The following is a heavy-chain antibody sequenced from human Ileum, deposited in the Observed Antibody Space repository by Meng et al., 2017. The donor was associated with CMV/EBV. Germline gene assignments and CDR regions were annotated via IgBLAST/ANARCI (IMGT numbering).Heavy chain of an antibody. D-gene: IGHD5-18*01. CDR1: GLTFSGYW. CDR2: FSLDSDRV. J-gene: IGHJ6*02. Sequence: SPKISGAASGLTFSGYWMHWGRQAPGKGLEWVSGFSLDSDRVGYADSVKGRFTVSRDSAKSTLYLQMNSLTVEDTAMYYCTKDLQPGGADVWGQGTTVTVSS. CDR3: TKDLQPGGADV. V-gene: IGHV3-9*01.